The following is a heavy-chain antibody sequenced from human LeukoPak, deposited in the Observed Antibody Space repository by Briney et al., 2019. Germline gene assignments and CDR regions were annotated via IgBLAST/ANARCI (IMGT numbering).Heavy chain of an antibody. J-gene: IGHJ4*02. CDR3: ARHRESITMVRGALIFDFDY. V-gene: IGHV4-39*01. Sequence: SETLSLTCTVSGGSISSSNYYWGWIRQPPGKGLEWIGSIYYSGSTYYNPSLKSRVTISVDTSKSQFSLKLSSVTAADTAVYYRARHRESITMVRGALIFDFDYWGQGTLVTVSS. CDR1: GGSISSSNYY. CDR2: IYYSGST. D-gene: IGHD3-10*01.